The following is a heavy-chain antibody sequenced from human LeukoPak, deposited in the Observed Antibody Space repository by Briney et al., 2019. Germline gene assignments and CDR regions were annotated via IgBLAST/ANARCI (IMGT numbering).Heavy chain of an antibody. V-gene: IGHV3-7*03. CDR2: INQDGSEI. J-gene: IGHJ1*01. D-gene: IGHD5-24*01. CDR3: ARRDGYSIFQH. Sequence: GGSLRLSCAASGFTFSNAWMNWVRQAPGRGLEWVANINQDGSEIYYVDSVKGRFTISRDNAKNSLYLQMNSLRAEDSAMYYCARRDGYSIFQHWGQGTLVTVSS. CDR1: GFTFSNAW.